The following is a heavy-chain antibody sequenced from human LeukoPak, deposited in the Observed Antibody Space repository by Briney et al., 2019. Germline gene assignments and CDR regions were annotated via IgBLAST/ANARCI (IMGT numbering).Heavy chain of an antibody. V-gene: IGHV4-34*01. CDR2: INHSGST. CDR1: GGSFSGYY. D-gene: IGHD6-19*01. Sequence: PSETLSLTCAVYGGSFSGYYWSWIRQPPGKGLEWIGEINHSGSTNYNPSLKSRVTISVDTSKNQFSLKLSSVTAADTAVYYCARDIAVAYDYWGQGTLVTVSS. CDR3: ARDIAVAYDY. J-gene: IGHJ4*02.